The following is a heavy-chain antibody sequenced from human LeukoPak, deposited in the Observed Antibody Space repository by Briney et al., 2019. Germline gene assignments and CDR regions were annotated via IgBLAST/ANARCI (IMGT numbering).Heavy chain of an antibody. Sequence: GASVKVSCKASGGTFSSYAISWVRQAPGQGLEWMGGIIPIFGTTNYAQRSQGRVTVTADKSTSTAYMELSCLRSEDTAVYYCARDRSLAGAGGYAFDIWGQGTMVTVSS. CDR3: ARDRSLAGAGGYAFDI. J-gene: IGHJ3*02. CDR1: GGTFSSYA. CDR2: IIPIFGTT. D-gene: IGHD1-26*01. V-gene: IGHV1-69*06.